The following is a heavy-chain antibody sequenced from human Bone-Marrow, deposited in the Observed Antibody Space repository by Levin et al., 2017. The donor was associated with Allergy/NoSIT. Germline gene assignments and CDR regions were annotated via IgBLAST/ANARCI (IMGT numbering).Heavy chain of an antibody. CDR1: GASINSSQW. J-gene: IGHJ4*02. D-gene: IGHD3-9*01. CDR2: VYLGGTT. CDR3: ARITYDILTGYPRLDC. V-gene: IGHV4-4*02. Sequence: GSLRLSFGVSGASINSSQWWSWVRQPPGTGLEWIGEVYLGGTTNCNPSLKSRVTFSIDKSKNQFSLRLNSVTAADTAVYYCARITYDILTGYPRLDCWGQGTLVTVSS.